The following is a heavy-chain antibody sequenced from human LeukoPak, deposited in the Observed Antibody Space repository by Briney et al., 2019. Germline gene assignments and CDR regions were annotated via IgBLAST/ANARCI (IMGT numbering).Heavy chain of an antibody. J-gene: IGHJ3*02. CDR2: ISSSSSYI. CDR3: ARDTSSGYYADAFDI. V-gene: IGHV3-21*01. Sequence: GGSLRLSCAASGFTFSSYSMNWVRQAPGKGLEWVSSISSSSSYIYYADSVKGRFTISRDNAKNSLYLQMNSLRAEDTAVYYCARDTSSGYYADAFDIWGQGTMVTVSS. D-gene: IGHD3-22*01. CDR1: GFTFSSYS.